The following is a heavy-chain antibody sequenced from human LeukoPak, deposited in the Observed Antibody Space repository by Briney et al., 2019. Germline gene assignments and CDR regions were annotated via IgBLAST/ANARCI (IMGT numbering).Heavy chain of an antibody. Sequence: SVKVSCKASGGTFISYAISWVRQAPGQGLEWMGGIIPIFGTANYAQKFQGRVTITADESTSTAYMELSSLRSEDTAVYYCARGMITFGGVIADYFDYWGQGTLVTVSS. CDR3: ARGMITFGGVIADYFDY. V-gene: IGHV1-69*13. CDR2: IIPIFGTA. D-gene: IGHD3-16*02. J-gene: IGHJ4*02. CDR1: GGTFISYA.